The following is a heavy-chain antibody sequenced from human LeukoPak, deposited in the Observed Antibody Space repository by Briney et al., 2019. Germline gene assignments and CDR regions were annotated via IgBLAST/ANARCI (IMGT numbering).Heavy chain of an antibody. CDR3: ASGNSSGWYYWFDP. CDR2: IIPIFGTA. D-gene: IGHD6-19*01. CDR1: GGTFSSYA. Sequence: GASVKVSCKASGGTFSSYAISWVRQAPGQGLEWMGGIIPIFGTANYAQKFQGRVTITADESTSTAYMELSSLRSEDTAVYYCASGNSSGWYYWFDPWGQGTLATVSS. J-gene: IGHJ5*02. V-gene: IGHV1-69*13.